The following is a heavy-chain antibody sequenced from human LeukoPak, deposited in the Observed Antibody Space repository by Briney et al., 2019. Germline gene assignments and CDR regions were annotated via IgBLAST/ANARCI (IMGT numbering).Heavy chain of an antibody. V-gene: IGHV3-48*04. D-gene: IGHD3-22*01. CDR2: ISSSGSTI. J-gene: IGHJ4*02. CDR1: GFTFSSYN. Sequence: AGGSLRLSCAASGFTFSSYNMNWVRQAPGKGLEWVSYISSSGSTIYYADSVKGRFTISRDNAKNSLYLQMNSLRAEDTAVYYCARDGLSYDSSGYYFGLDYWGQGTLVTVSS. CDR3: ARDGLSYDSSGYYFGLDY.